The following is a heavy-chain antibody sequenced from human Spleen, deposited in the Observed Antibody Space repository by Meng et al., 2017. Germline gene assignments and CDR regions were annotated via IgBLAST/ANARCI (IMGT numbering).Heavy chain of an antibody. D-gene: IGHD4/OR15-4a*01. Sequence: GGSLRLSCAASGFTFSSYWMNWVRQAPGKGLEWVANIKQDGSEKYYVDSVKGRFTISRDNAKNSLYLQMDSLRAEDTAVYYCARLSANYRYVIDYWGQGTRVTSSS. V-gene: IGHV3-7*01. CDR1: GFTFSSYW. J-gene: IGHJ4*02. CDR3: ARLSANYRYVIDY. CDR2: IKQDGSEK.